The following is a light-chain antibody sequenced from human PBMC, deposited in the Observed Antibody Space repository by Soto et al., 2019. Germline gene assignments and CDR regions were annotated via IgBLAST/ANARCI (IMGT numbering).Light chain of an antibody. CDR3: QQYVTFPRT. Sequence: DIQMTHSPSTLSASVVYIITITFRSSQSISRWLARYQQKPGKAPKLLMYRASTLESGVPSRFSGSGSGTEFTLTISSLQPDDFATYHCQQYVTFPRTFGQGTKWIS. CDR1: QSISRW. V-gene: IGKV1-5*03. J-gene: IGKJ1*01. CDR2: RAS.